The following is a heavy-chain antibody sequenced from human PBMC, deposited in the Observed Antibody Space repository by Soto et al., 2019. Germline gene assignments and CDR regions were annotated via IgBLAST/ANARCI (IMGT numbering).Heavy chain of an antibody. CDR3: ARVRCGSTISLRLDY. CDR2: IYYIGYT. D-gene: IGHD2-15*01. J-gene: IGHJ4*02. CDR1: GGSISSSGYY. Sequence: QVQLQESGPGLVKPSQTLSLTCTVSGGSISSSGYYWSWIRQHPGKGLEWIGYIYYIGYTHYNPFLRSRVIMSLITSKNQFSLKLNSVSAADTPVYYCARVRCGSTISLRLDYWGQGTLVTVSS. V-gene: IGHV4-31*03.